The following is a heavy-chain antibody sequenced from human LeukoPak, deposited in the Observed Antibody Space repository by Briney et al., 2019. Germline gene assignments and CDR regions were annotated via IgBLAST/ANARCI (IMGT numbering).Heavy chain of an antibody. V-gene: IGHV3-15*01. Sequence: GGSLRLSCAASGFTFSNYAMHWVRQAPGKGLEWVGRIRSRADGGTAEYATAVEGRFTISRDDSTNTLYLHMSNVKTEDTAVYYCAKHIYGVVSIQQWGQGTLVTVSS. J-gene: IGHJ1*01. CDR3: AKHIYGVVSIQQ. CDR1: GFTFSNYA. CDR2: IRSRADGGTA. D-gene: IGHD3-3*01.